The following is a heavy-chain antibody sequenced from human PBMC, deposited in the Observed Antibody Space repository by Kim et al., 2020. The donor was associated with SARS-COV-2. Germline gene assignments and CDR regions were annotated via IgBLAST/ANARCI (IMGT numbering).Heavy chain of an antibody. CDR1: GYTLTELS. CDR3: ATARDYVWGSQGAFDI. Sequence: ASVKVSCKVSGYTLTELSMHWVRQAPGKGLEWMGGFDPEDGETIYAQKSQGRVTMTEDTSTDTAYMELSSLRSEDTAVYYCATARDYVWGSQGAFDIWGQGTMVTVSS. CDR2: FDPEDGET. J-gene: IGHJ3*02. D-gene: IGHD3-16*01. V-gene: IGHV1-24*01.